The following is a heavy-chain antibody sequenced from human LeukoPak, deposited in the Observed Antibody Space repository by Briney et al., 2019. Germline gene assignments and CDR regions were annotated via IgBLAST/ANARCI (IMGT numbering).Heavy chain of an antibody. CDR2: ISGSGGST. CDR1: GFTFSSYA. Sequence: PGGSLRLSCAASGFTFSSYAMSWVRQAPGKGLEWVSAISGSGGSTYYADSVKGRFTISRDNSKNTLYLQMNSLRAEDTAVYYCARAAGIAVAGTGFVYWGQGTLVTVSS. CDR3: ARAAGIAVAGTGFVY. V-gene: IGHV3-23*01. D-gene: IGHD6-19*01. J-gene: IGHJ4*02.